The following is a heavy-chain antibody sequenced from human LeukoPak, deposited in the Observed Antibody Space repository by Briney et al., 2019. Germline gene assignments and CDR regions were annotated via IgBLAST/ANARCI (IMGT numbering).Heavy chain of an antibody. CDR2: ISSSSSDI. CDR1: GFTFSSYR. CDR3: AKDLAGSGSYSFDY. Sequence: PGGSLRLSCAASGFTFSSYRMNWVRQAPGKGLEWVSSISSSSSDIYYADAVKGRFTTSRDNARNSLFLQMNSLRAEDTAVYYCAKDLAGSGSYSFDYWGQGTLVTVSS. J-gene: IGHJ4*02. D-gene: IGHD1-26*01. V-gene: IGHV3-21*04.